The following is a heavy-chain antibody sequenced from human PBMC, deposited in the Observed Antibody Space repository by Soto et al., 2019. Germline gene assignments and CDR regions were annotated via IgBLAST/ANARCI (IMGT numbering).Heavy chain of an antibody. D-gene: IGHD2-2*01. Sequence: EVQLVQSGAEVKKPGESLRISCKGSGYSFTSYWISWVRQMPGKGLEWMGRIDPSDSYTNYSPSFQGHVTISADKSISTAYLQWSSLKASDTAMYYCARHPCSSTSCYENWFDPWGQGTLVTVSS. CDR3: ARHPCSSTSCYENWFDP. V-gene: IGHV5-10-1*03. CDR2: IDPSDSYT. CDR1: GYSFTSYW. J-gene: IGHJ5*02.